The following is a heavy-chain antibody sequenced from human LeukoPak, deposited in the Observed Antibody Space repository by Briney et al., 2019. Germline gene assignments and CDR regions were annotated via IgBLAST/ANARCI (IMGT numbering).Heavy chain of an antibody. V-gene: IGHV1-2*06. J-gene: IGHJ4*02. Sequence: ASVKVSCKASGYTFTGYYMHWVRQAPGQGLEWMGRINPNSGGTDYAQKFQGRVTMTRDTSISTAYMELSRLRSDDTAVYYCARTGYGSGSYNYYFDYWDQGTLVTVSS. CDR3: ARTGYGSGSYNYYFDY. D-gene: IGHD3-10*01. CDR2: INPNSGGT. CDR1: GYTFTGYY.